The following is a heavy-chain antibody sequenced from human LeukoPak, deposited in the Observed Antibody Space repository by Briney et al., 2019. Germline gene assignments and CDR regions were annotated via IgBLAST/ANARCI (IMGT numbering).Heavy chain of an antibody. D-gene: IGHD1-26*01. J-gene: IGHJ4*02. CDR3: ARDRGSYFVDY. Sequence: GASVKVSCKASGYIFTNYGINWVRQAPGQGLEWMGRINPNSGGTNYAQKFQGRVTMTRDTSISTAYMELSRLRSDDTAVYYCARDRGSYFVDYWGQGTLVTVSS. CDR2: INPNSGGT. CDR1: GYIFTNYG. V-gene: IGHV1-2*06.